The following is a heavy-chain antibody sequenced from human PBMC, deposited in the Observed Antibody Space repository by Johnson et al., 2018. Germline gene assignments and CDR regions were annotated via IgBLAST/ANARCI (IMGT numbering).Heavy chain of an antibody. V-gene: IGHV3-30*18. CDR1: GFTFSRYG. J-gene: IGHJ6*03. D-gene: IGHD4-23*01. Sequence: EQLVQSGGGLVQPGESLRLSCAASGFTFSRYGIHWVRQAPGKGLEWVAVISDDGRNKYYADSVTGRLTITRDNSKNTLYLQMNSLRAEDTAVYYCAKDYGADAGNSYYHYYYMDVWGKGTTVTVSS. CDR3: AKDYGADAGNSYYHYYYMDV. CDR2: ISDDGRNK.